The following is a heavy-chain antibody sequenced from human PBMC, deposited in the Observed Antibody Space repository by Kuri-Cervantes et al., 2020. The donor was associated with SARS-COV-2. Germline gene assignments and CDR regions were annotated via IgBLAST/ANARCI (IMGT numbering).Heavy chain of an antibody. CDR2: IYISGST. CDR1: GDSISSYY. J-gene: IGHJ4*02. D-gene: IGHD2-2*03. Sequence: ESLKISCTVSGDSISSYYWSWLRQPAGKGLEWIGRIYISGSTNYNPSLESRVTMSIDTSRNQFSLRLSSVTAADTAVYYCAGGYTGWISNWGQGTLVTVSS. V-gene: IGHV4-4*07. CDR3: AGGYTGWISN.